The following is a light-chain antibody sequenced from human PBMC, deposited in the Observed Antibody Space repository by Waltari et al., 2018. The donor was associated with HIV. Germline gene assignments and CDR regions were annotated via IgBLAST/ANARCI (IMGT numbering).Light chain of an antibody. V-gene: IGLV4-69*01. CDR3: QTWGTGLHWV. Sequence: QLVLTQSPSASASLGASVKLTCPLSSGHSSYAIAWHQQQPEKGPRYLMKLNSDGSHSKGDGIPDRFSGSSSGAERYLTISSLQSEDEADYYCQTWGTGLHWVFGGGTKLTVL. CDR2: LNSDGSH. J-gene: IGLJ3*02. CDR1: SGHSSYA.